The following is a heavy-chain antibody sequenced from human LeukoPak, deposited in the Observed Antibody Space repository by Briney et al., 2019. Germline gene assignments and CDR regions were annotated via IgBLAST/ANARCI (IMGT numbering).Heavy chain of an antibody. V-gene: IGHV4-39*07. J-gene: IGHJ4*02. D-gene: IGHD3-22*01. Sequence: SETLSLTCTVSGGSISSSSYYWGWIRQPPGKGLEWIGSIYYSGSTYYNPSLKSRVTISVDTSKNQFSLKLSSVTAADTAVYYCARVPTYYYDSSGYPDYWGQGTLVTVSS. CDR3: ARVPTYYYDSSGYPDY. CDR2: IYYSGST. CDR1: GGSISSSSYY.